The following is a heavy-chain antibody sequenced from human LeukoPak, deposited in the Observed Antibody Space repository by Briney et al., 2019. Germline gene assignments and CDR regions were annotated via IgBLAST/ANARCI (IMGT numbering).Heavy chain of an antibody. CDR3: ARVAYDSSGYSDY. D-gene: IGHD3-22*01. Sequence: GGSLRLSCAASGFTFSSYGMHWVRQAPGKGLEWVAVIWCDGSNKYYADSVKGRFTISRDNSKNTLYLQMNSLRAEDTAVYYCARVAYDSSGYSDYWGQGTLVTVSS. CDR2: IWCDGSNK. CDR1: GFTFSSYG. V-gene: IGHV3-33*01. J-gene: IGHJ4*02.